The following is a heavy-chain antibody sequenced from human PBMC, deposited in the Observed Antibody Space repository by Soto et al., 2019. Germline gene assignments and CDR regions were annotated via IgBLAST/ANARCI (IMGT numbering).Heavy chain of an antibody. Sequence: PGGSLRLSCAASGFTFRSNWMSWVRQAPGKGLEWVANIKQDGSEKYYADSVKGRFTISRDNSKNTLYLQMNSLRAEDTAVYYCAKDQWVVVVAATFDYWGQGTLVTVSS. CDR2: IKQDGSEK. D-gene: IGHD2-15*01. CDR3: AKDQWVVVVAATFDY. CDR1: GFTFRSNW. V-gene: IGHV3-7*01. J-gene: IGHJ4*02.